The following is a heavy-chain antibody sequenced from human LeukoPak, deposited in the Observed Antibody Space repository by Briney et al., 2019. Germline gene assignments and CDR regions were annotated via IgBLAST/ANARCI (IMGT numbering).Heavy chain of an antibody. J-gene: IGHJ5*02. D-gene: IGHD6-13*01. CDR1: GGSIDKTNW. V-gene: IGHV4-4*02. Sequence: SGTLSLTCAVSGGSIDKTNWWSWVRQPPGKGLEWIGEIFHSGTTNYNPSLKSRVTISVDKSNNQFSLKLTSLTAADTAVYYCARGVSSQSAAAGYSWFDPWGQGTLVTVSS. CDR2: IFHSGTT. CDR3: ARGVSSQSAAAGYSWFDP.